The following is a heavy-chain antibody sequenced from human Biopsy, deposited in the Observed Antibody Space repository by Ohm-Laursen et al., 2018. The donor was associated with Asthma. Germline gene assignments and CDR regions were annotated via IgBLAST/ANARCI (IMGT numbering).Heavy chain of an antibody. D-gene: IGHD4-11*01. CDR3: ARDRGLQTLRVDP. CDR1: GYTFNSAG. V-gene: IGHV1-18*01. J-gene: IGHJ5*02. CDR2: ISVYNGNT. Sequence: VSSVKVSCKTSGYTFNSAGITWVRQAPGQGLEWMGWISVYNGNTKVAQKLQDRVTMITDTSTSTAYMELRSLRSDDTAVYYCARDRGLQTLRVDPWGQGTLVTVSS.